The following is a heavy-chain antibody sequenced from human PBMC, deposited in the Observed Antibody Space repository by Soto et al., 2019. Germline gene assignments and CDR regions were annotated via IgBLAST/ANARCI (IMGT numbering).Heavy chain of an antibody. CDR1: GYRFTSYW. V-gene: IGHV5-51*01. J-gene: IGHJ6*02. CDR2: IYPGDSDT. Sequence: GESLKISCQGSGYRFTSYWIGWVRQMPGKGLECMGIIYPGDSDTRYSPSFQGQVTISADKSISTAYLQWSSLKASDTAMYYCARTAAAGKYYNGMDVWGQGTTVTVSS. CDR3: ARTAAAGKYYNGMDV. D-gene: IGHD6-13*01.